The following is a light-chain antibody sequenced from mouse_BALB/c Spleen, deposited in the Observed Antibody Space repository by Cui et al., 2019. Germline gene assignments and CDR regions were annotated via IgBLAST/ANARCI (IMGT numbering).Light chain of an antibody. CDR1: SSVRY. CDR2: DTY. Sequence: QLVLTQSPAIMSASPGEKVTITSSASSSVRYMHWYEQKSGKYAKRWIYDTYKLASGVPARFSGSGSGTSYSLTISSMEAEDAATYYCQQWSSNPPTFGGGTKLEIK. V-gene: IGKV4-59*01. CDR3: QQWSSNPPT. J-gene: IGKJ2*01.